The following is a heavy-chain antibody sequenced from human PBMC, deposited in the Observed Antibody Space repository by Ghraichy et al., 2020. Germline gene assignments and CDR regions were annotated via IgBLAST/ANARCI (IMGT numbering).Heavy chain of an antibody. CDR3: ARDLSLYDFWSGYYNWYFDL. D-gene: IGHD3-3*01. V-gene: IGHV3-7*01. CDR1: GFTFSSYW. J-gene: IGHJ2*01. CDR2: IKQDGSEK. Sequence: GALRLSCAASGFTFSSYWMSWVRQAPGKGLEWVANIKQDGSEKYYVDSVKGRFTISRDNAKNSLYLQMNSLRAEDTAGYYCARDLSLYDFWSGYYNWYFDLWGRGTLVTVSS.